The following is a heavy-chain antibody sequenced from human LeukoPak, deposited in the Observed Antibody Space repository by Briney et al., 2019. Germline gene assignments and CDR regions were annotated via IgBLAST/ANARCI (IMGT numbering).Heavy chain of an antibody. J-gene: IGHJ4*02. V-gene: IGHV3-23*01. CDR1: GFTFSSYA. D-gene: IGHD2-15*01. CDR2: ISGSGGST. Sequence: AGGSLRLSCAASGFTFSSYAMSWVRQAPGKGLEWVSAISGSGGSTYYADSVKGRFTISRDNSKNTLYLQTNSLRAEDTAVYYCAKGEPVVVVAATPFDYWGQGTLVTVSS. CDR3: AKGEPVVVVAATPFDY.